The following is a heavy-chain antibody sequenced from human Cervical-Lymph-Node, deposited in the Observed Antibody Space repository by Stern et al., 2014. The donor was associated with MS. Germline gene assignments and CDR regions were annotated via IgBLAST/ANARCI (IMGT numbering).Heavy chain of an antibody. J-gene: IGHJ6*02. CDR2: IYYSGST. D-gene: IGHD5-18*01. CDR3: ARDLGYSYGTDYYGMDV. CDR1: GGSISSGGYY. Sequence: VQLEESGPGLVKPSQTLSLTCTVSGGSISSGGYYWSWIRQHPGKGLEWIGYIYYSGSTYYHPSLKSRVTISVDTSKNQFSLKLSAVTAADTAVYYCARDLGYSYGTDYYGMDVWGQGTTVTVSS. V-gene: IGHV4-31*03.